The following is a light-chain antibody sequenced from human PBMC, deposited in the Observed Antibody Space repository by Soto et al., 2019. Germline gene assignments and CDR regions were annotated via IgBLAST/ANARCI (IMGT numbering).Light chain of an antibody. CDR3: ISHVGHSNV. CDR1: SSDVGGSDY. J-gene: IGLJ1*01. CDR2: DVS. V-gene: IGLV2-8*01. Sequence: QSALTQPPSASGSPGQSVTISCTGTSSDVGGSDYVSWYQHHPGKAPKLMIYDVSKRPSGVPDRFSGSKSGNMASLTVSGLQADDEDDYSRISHVGHSNVFGTGTKLTVL.